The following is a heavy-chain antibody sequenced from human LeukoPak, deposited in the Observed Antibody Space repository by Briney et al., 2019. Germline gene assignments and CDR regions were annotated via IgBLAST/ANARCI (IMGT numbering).Heavy chain of an antibody. V-gene: IGHV4-34*08. CDR3: VGLVVPGWFDP. J-gene: IGHJ5*02. Sequence: GSLRLSCAVSGFTFSHAWMSWIRQPPGKGLEWIGEINHSGSTYYNPSLNSRVTISVDTSKNQFSLKLSSVIATDTAVYYCVGLVVPGWFDPWGQGTLVTVSS. CDR2: INHSGST. D-gene: IGHD2-15*01. CDR1: GFTFSHAW.